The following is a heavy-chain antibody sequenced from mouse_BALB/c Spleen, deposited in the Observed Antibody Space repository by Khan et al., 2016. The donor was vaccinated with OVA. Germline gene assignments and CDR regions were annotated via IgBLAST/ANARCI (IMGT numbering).Heavy chain of an antibody. CDR1: GYTFTSYW. Sequence: LQQPGSELVRPGASVTLSCKASGYTFTSYWMHWVTQRPGQGLEWIGNIYPGSGSTNYDEKFPSKATLTVDTYSSTAYMQLSSLTSEDSAVDDCTRGEYDGDYWGQGTTLTGSS. V-gene: IGHV1S22*01. CDR3: TRGEYDGDY. D-gene: IGHD2-14*01. CDR2: IYPGSGST. J-gene: IGHJ2*01.